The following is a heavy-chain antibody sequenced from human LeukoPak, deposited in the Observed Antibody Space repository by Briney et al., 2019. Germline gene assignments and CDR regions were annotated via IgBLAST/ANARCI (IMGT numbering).Heavy chain of an antibody. Sequence: GGSLRLSCAASGFTFSSYSMNWVRQAPGKGLEWVSSISSSSSYIHYADSVKGRFTISRDNAKNSLYLQMNGLRAEDTAVYYCAGGRERDGYSIDYWGQGTLVTVSS. J-gene: IGHJ4*02. V-gene: IGHV3-21*01. CDR2: ISSSSSYI. D-gene: IGHD5-24*01. CDR1: GFTFSSYS. CDR3: AGGRERDGYSIDY.